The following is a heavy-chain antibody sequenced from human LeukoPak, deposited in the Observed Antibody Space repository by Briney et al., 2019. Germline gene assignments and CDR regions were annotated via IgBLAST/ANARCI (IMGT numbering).Heavy chain of an antibody. CDR3: AHRRDSCGYQYRYWFAP. J-gene: IGHJ5*02. CDR2: INWDDQK. D-gene: IGHD3-22*01. CDR1: GFSLTTSGVG. V-gene: IGHV2-5*02. Sequence: SGPTLVNPTQTLTLTCTFSGFSLTTSGVGVGWIRQPPGKALEWLALINWDDQKVYSPSLQSRLSITKDTSKNQVVLTMTNVDPVDTATYYCAHRRDSCGYQYRYWFAPWGQGTLVTVSS.